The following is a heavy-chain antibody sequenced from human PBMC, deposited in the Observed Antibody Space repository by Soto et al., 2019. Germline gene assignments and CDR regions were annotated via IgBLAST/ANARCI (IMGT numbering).Heavy chain of an antibody. CDR1: GDSVSSNSAA. J-gene: IGHJ3*02. D-gene: IGHD3-3*01. CDR2: TYYRSKWYN. CDR3: ARVRRIFGDAFDI. V-gene: IGHV6-1*01. Sequence: QTLALTCAISGDSVSSNSAAWNWIRRSPSRGLEWLGRTYYRSKWYNDYAVSVKSRITINPDTSKNQFSLQLNSVTPEDTAVYYCARVRRIFGDAFDIWGQGTMVTVSS.